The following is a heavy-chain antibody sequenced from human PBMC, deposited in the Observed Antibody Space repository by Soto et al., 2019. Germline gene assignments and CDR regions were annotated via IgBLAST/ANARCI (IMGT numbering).Heavy chain of an antibody. D-gene: IGHD5-12*01. CDR3: HGYGY. V-gene: IGHV3-53*01. Sequence: EVQLVESGGGLIQPGGSLRLSCVVSGFTVSSATYMSWVRQAPGKGLEWVSVIYSAGTTYYADSVKGRFTISRDNSKNTLYVQMNSLRAEDTAVYYCHGYGYWGQGTLVTVSS. CDR1: GFTVSSATY. J-gene: IGHJ4*02. CDR2: IYSAGTT.